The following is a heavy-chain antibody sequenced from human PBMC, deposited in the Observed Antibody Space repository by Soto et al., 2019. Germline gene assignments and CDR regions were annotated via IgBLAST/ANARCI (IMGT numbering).Heavy chain of an antibody. V-gene: IGHV1-69*06. CDR1: GGTFGTNA. D-gene: IGHD2-2*01. CDR2: ILPIFGAA. Sequence: QVQLVQSGAEVKKPGSAIRVSCKTFGGTFGTNAISWVRQAPGQGPEWMGGILPIFGAASYARRFKGRLSITADRSTNTAYLELSELSSEDTATYYCAREIMTSWFDSWGQGTLVTVSS. CDR3: AREIMTSWFDS. J-gene: IGHJ5*01.